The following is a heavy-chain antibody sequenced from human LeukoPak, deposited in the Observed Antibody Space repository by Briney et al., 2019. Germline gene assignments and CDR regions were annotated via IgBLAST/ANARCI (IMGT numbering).Heavy chain of an antibody. V-gene: IGHV3-20*04. CDR2: INWNGGST. CDR3: ARDNGYYYYYYMDV. J-gene: IGHJ6*03. CDR1: GFTFDDYG. Sequence: GGSLRLSCAASGFTFDDYGMSWVRQAPGNGLEWVSGINWNGGSTGYADSVKGRFTISRDNAKNPLYLQMNSLRAEDTALYYCARDNGYYYYYYMDVWGKGTTVTVSS.